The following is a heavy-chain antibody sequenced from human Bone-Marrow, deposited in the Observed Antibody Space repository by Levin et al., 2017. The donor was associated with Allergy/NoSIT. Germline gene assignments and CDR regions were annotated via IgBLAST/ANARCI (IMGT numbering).Heavy chain of an antibody. CDR1: GGTFSTYT. J-gene: IGHJ4*02. CDR2: IVPIFGAS. D-gene: IGHD6-19*01. Sequence: SVKVSCKASGGTFSTYTFSWVRQAPGQGLEWMAGIVPIFGASKNAQKFQGRVAITADESTSTVYMELTSLRSEDTALYYCATGQWLDSWGQGTLVTVSS. CDR3: ATGQWLDS. V-gene: IGHV1-69*13.